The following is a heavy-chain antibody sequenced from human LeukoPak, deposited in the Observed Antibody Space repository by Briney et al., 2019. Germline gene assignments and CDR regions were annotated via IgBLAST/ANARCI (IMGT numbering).Heavy chain of an antibody. V-gene: IGHV4-34*01. CDR1: GGSFSGYY. CDR2: INHSGST. Sequence: SETLSLTCAVYGGSFSGYYWSWIRQPPGKGLEWIGEINHSGSTNYNLSLKSRVTISVDTSKKQFSLKVSSVTAADTAVYYCARGYPAAGFNYWSQGTLVTVSS. CDR3: ARGYPAAGFNY. J-gene: IGHJ4*02. D-gene: IGHD6-13*01.